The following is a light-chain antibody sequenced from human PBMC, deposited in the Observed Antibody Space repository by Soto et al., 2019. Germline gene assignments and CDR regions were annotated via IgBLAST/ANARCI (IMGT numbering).Light chain of an antibody. J-gene: IGKJ1*01. CDR3: QQRSNWPRT. Sequence: DIVWTQSPATLSLSPGERATLSCRASQSVSSYLAWYQQKPGQAPRLLIYDASNRATGIPARFSGSGSGTDFTLTISSLEPEDFAVYYCQQRSNWPRTFGQGTKV. CDR1: QSVSSY. CDR2: DAS. V-gene: IGKV3-11*01.